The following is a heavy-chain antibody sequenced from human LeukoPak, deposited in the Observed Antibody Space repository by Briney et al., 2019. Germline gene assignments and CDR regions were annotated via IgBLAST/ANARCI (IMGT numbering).Heavy chain of an antibody. V-gene: IGHV3-7*01. CDR1: GFTFSSYW. J-gene: IGHJ6*03. D-gene: IGHD2-2*01. Sequence: GGSLRLSCAAPGFTFSSYWMSWVRQAPGKGLEWVANIKQDGSEKYYVDSVKGRFTISRDNAKNSLYLQMNSLRAEDTAVYYCARDRPLYCSSTSCYVRGNYYYYYMDVWGKGTTVTVSS. CDR3: ARDRPLYCSSTSCYVRGNYYYYYMDV. CDR2: IKQDGSEK.